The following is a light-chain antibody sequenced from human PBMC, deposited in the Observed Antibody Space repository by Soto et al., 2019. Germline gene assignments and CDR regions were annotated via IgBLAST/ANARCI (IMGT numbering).Light chain of an antibody. J-gene: IGLJ1*01. Sequence: LTQPASVSDSPGQSITISCTGTSSDVGGSNFVSWYQQHPGKPPKLIIYDVANRPSGVSNRFSGSKSGSTASLIISRLQTEDEADYYCVSYTSSTTYVFGTGTKVNAL. CDR3: VSYTSSTTYV. CDR2: DVA. CDR1: SSDVGGSNF. V-gene: IGLV2-14*03.